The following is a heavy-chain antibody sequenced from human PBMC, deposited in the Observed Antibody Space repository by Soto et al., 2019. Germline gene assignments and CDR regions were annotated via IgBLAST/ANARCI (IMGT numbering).Heavy chain of an antibody. CDR3: AKRFSASWSIES. CDR1: GFTFSTYG. V-gene: IGHV3-30*18. Sequence: VGSLRLSCAVSGFTFSTYGMHWVRQAPVKGLEWVAVISNGGSEHYYGASVKGRFTVSRDNSKNTMSLQMNSLRPEDTAVYYCAKRFSASWSIESWGQGTQVTVSS. J-gene: IGHJ5*01. CDR2: ISNGGSEH. D-gene: IGHD6-13*01.